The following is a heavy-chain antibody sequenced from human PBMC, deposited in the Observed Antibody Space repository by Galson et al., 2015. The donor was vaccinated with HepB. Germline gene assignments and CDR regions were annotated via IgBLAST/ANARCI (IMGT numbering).Heavy chain of an antibody. CDR1: GFTFSSYA. D-gene: IGHD6-13*01. CDR3: AKGSSSSWYMPYYYMDV. Sequence: SLRLSCAASGFTFSSYAMSWVRQAPGKGLEWVSAISGSGGSTYYADSVKGRFTISRDNSKNTLYLQMNSLRAEDTAVYYCAKGSSSSWYMPYYYMDVWGKGTTVTASS. CDR2: ISGSGGST. J-gene: IGHJ6*03. V-gene: IGHV3-23*01.